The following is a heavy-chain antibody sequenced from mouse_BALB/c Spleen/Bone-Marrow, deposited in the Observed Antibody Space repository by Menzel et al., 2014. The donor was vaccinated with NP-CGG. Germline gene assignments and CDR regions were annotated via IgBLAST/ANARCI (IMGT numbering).Heavy chain of an antibody. J-gene: IGHJ4*01. CDR1: GFTFSSYY. CDR2: INSNGGTT. D-gene: IGHD2-14*01. Sequence: EVKLMESGGGLVKLGGSLKLSCAASGFTFSSYYMSWVRRTPEKRLELVAAINSNGGTTYYPDTVKGRFAISRDNAKNTLYLQMSSLKSEDTALYYCARQSRYEDYYAMDYWGQGTPVTVSS. CDR3: ARQSRYEDYYAMDY. V-gene: IGHV5-6-2*01.